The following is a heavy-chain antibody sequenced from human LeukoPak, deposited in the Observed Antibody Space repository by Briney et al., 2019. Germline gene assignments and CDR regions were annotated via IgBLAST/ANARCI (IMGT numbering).Heavy chain of an antibody. V-gene: IGHV3-48*03. CDR2: ISSSGSTI. CDR1: GFTFSGYE. J-gene: IGHJ4*02. Sequence: GGSLRLSCAASGFTFSGYEMDWVRQAPGKGLEWVSYISSSGSTIYYADSVKGRFTISRDNAKNSLYLQMNSLRAEDTAVYYCAREDGYPRDYFDYWGPGTLVTVSS. CDR3: AREDGYPRDYFDY. D-gene: IGHD5-24*01.